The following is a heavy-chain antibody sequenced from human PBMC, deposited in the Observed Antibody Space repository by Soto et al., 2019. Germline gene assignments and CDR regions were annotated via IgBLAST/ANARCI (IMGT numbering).Heavy chain of an antibody. V-gene: IGHV4-59*03. CDR3: AITTGWPGLDY. D-gene: IGHD6-19*01. CDR2: MSNSGGA. Sequence: QVQLQESGPGLVKPSETLSLTCTVSGASISSYYCNWIRQPPGKGLEWIGYMSNSGGANYDPSLKSRVTISLDTSKNQFSLKLTSVTAADTAVYFCAITTGWPGLDYWGRGTLVTVSS. CDR1: GASISSYY. J-gene: IGHJ4*02.